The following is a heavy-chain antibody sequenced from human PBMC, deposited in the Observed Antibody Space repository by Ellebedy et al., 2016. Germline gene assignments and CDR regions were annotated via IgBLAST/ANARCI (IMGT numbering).Heavy chain of an antibody. CDR3: ARGWGRTGFDC. V-gene: IGHV6-1*01. CDR2: TYYASKWYN. J-gene: IGHJ4*02. CDR1: GDSVSINSGG. Sequence: SETLSLTCAISGDSVSINSGGWHWIRQSPERGLEWLGRTYYASKWYNAYAVSVKGRISVNTDTSKNQFSLQLNSVPPEDTAMYFCARGWGRTGFDCWGQGTLVTVSS. D-gene: IGHD3-16*01.